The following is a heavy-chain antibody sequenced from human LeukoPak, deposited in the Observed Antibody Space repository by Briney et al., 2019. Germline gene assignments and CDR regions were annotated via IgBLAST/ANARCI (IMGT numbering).Heavy chain of an antibody. Sequence: GGSERLSCGVPVHTHDVFAALCAPGARERALVCGSYISWKGGSIGYGGSVKGRLTIARDNTKNSLYLQMNSLRAEDTALYYCAKDLCSSSPRCYYYGMDDWGQGTTVTVSS. CDR3: AKDLCSSSPRCYYYGMDD. J-gene: IGHJ6*02. CDR2: ISWKGGSI. D-gene: IGHD6-13*01. CDR1: VHTHDVFA. V-gene: IGHV3-9*01.